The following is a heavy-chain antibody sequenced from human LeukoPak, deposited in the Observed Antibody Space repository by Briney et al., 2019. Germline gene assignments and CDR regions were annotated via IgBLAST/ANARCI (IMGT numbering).Heavy chain of an antibody. CDR1: GVSISSYY. V-gene: IGHV4-59*01. CDR3: ARLGIAAAEDY. D-gene: IGHD6-13*01. J-gene: IGHJ4*02. CDR2: IYYSGST. Sequence: SETLSLTCTVSGVSISSYYWSWIRQPPGKGLEWIGYIYYSGSTNYNPSLKSRVTISVDTSKNQFSLKLSSVTAADTAVYYCARLGIAAAEDYWGQGTLVTVSS.